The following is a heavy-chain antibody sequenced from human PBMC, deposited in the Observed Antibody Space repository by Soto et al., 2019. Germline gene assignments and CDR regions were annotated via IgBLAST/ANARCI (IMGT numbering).Heavy chain of an antibody. Sequence: SQTLSLTCAISGDSVSSASAAWNWIRQSPSRGLEWLGRTYYRSKWYYDYAVSVKSRITINPDTSKNQFSLQLNSVTPEDTAVYYCARVGREPGGVFMQEDWYFDLWGRGTLVTVSS. J-gene: IGHJ2*01. D-gene: IGHD1-26*01. CDR3: ARVGREPGGVFMQEDWYFDL. CDR1: GDSVSSASAA. V-gene: IGHV6-1*01. CDR2: TYYRSKWYY.